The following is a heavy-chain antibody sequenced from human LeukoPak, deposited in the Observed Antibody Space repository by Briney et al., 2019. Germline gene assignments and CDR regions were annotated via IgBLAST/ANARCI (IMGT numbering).Heavy chain of an antibody. CDR3: ARQLTISSSDFDY. V-gene: IGHV4-59*01. CDR1: GGSISSYY. CDR2: IYYSGST. D-gene: IGHD3-9*01. Sequence: PSETLSLTCTVSGGSISSYYWSWIRQPPGKGLEWIGYIYYSGSTNYNPSLKSRVTISVDTSKNQFSLKLSSVTAADTAVYYCARQLTISSSDFDYWGQGTLVTVSS. J-gene: IGHJ4*02.